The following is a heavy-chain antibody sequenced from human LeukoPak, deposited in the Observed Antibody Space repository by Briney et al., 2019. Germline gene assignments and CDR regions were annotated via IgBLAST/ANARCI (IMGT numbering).Heavy chain of an antibody. CDR1: GYTFTSYG. Sequence: ASVKVSCKASGYTFTSYGISWVRQAPGQGLEWMGRIIPILGIANYAQKFQGRVTITADKSTSTAYMELSSLRSEDTAVYYCARTVYSSGWLFDYWGQGTLVTVSS. J-gene: IGHJ4*02. CDR2: IIPILGIA. V-gene: IGHV1-69*04. D-gene: IGHD6-19*01. CDR3: ARTVYSSGWLFDY.